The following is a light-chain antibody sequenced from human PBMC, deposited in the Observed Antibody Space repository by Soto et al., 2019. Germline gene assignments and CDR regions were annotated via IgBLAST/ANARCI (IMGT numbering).Light chain of an antibody. CDR1: SSDVGGYNY. V-gene: IGLV2-14*01. CDR3: SSSTSSSTRV. J-gene: IGLJ1*01. CDR2: DVS. Sequence: QSALTQPASVSGSPGQSITISCTGTSSDVGGYNYVSWYQQHPGKAPKLIIYDVSNRTSGGSNRFSGSKSGNTASLTISGLQAEDEADYYCSSSTSSSTRVFGTGTKLTV.